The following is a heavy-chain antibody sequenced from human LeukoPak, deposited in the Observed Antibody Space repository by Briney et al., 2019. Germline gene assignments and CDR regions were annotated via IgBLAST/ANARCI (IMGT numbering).Heavy chain of an antibody. D-gene: IGHD5-24*01. V-gene: IGHV4-59*01. CDR2: IYYSGST. Sequence: SETLSLTXTVSGGSISSYYWSWIRQPPGKGLEWIGYIYYSGSTNYNPSLKSRVTISVDTSKNQFSLKLSSVTAADTAVYYCARGERWLQLNYFDYWGQGTLVTVSS. CDR1: GGSISSYY. CDR3: ARGERWLQLNYFDY. J-gene: IGHJ4*02.